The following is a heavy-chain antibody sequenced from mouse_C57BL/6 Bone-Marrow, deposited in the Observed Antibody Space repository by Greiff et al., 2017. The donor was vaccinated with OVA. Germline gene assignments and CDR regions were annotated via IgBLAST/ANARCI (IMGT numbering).Heavy chain of an antibody. J-gene: IGHJ2*01. CDR3: ARGTGFDN. D-gene: IGHD3-3*01. CDR2: VYPYNGVS. CDR1: GYSFTGYY. V-gene: IGHV1-31*01. Sequence: EVQRVESGPELVKPWASVKISCTASGYSFTGYYMHWVKQSHGNILDWIGYVYPYNGVSSYNKQFKGKATLTVDKSSSTADMELRSLTDEDAAVYYCARGTGFDNGGQGTTLTVSS.